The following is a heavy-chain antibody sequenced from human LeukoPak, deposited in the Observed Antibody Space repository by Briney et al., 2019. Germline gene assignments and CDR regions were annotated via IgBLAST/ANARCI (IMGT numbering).Heavy chain of an antibody. D-gene: IGHD3-22*01. Sequence: PGGSLRLSCAASGFTFSDSYMTWIRQAPGKGLEWVSYISSTAYTIFYADSVKGRFTISRDNAKNSLYLQMNSLRAEDTAIYYCARVDYDRSGEDANPEYFQHWGQGTLVTVSS. CDR2: ISSTAYTI. CDR3: ARVDYDRSGEDANPEYFQH. CDR1: GFTFSDSY. J-gene: IGHJ1*01. V-gene: IGHV3-11*04.